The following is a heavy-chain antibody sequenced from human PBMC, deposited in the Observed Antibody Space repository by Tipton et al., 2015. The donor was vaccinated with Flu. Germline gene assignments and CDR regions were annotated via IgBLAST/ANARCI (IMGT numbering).Heavy chain of an antibody. CDR2: IYYSGGT. J-gene: IGHJ6*02. D-gene: IGHD6-13*01. CDR1: GGSISSYY. CDR3: ARDSAAHYGMDV. Sequence: GLVKHSETLSLTCTVSGGSISSYYWSWIRQPPGKGLEWIGYIYYSGGTNYNPSLKSRVTISVDTSKNQFSLKPSSVTAADTAVYYWARDSAAHYGMDVGDQGTTVTVSS. V-gene: IGHV4-59*08.